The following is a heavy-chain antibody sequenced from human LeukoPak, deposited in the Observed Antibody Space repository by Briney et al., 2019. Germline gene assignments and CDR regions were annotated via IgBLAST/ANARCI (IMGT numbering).Heavy chain of an antibody. J-gene: IGHJ4*02. CDR2: ISVSGDTT. Sequence: PGGSLRLSCVVSGFTLSNYAMSWVRQAPGKGLECVSDISVSGDTTYYADSVRGRFTVSKDNSKNTLYLQMNSLGAEDTAVYYCANVPTVRGVIIRPFDYWGQGTLVTVSS. D-gene: IGHD3-10*01. CDR1: GFTLSNYA. CDR3: ANVPTVRGVIIRPFDY. V-gene: IGHV3-23*01.